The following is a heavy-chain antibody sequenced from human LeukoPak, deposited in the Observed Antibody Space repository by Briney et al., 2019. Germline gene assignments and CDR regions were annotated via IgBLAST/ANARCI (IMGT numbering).Heavy chain of an antibody. J-gene: IGHJ4*02. V-gene: IGHV4-4*07. D-gene: IGHD1-26*01. CDR1: GGSISYYY. CDR2: LYTSGST. CDR3: ARGKELLRS. Sequence: SETLSLTCFVTGGSISYYYWSWIRQPAGKGLEWIGRLYTSGSTSYNPSLTSRVTISVDMSKNQFSLKLKSVTAADAAVYYCARGKELLRSWGQGTLVTVST.